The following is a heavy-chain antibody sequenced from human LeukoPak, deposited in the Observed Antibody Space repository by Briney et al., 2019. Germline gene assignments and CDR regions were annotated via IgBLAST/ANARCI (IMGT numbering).Heavy chain of an antibody. V-gene: IGHV3-53*01. CDR2: IYSGGST. Sequence: GGSLRLSCAASGFTVSSNYMSWVRQAPGKGLEWVSVIYSGGSTYYADSVKGRFTISRDTSKNTLYLQMNSLRAEDTAVYYCASRHCSGGGCYFAGADPFDYWGQGILVTVSS. J-gene: IGHJ4*02. CDR3: ASRHCSGGGCYFAGADPFDY. CDR1: GFTVSSNY. D-gene: IGHD2-15*01.